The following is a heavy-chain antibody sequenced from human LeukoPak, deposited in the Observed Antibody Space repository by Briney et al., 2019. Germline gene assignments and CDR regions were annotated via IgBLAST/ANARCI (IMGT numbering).Heavy chain of an antibody. Sequence: ASVKLSCKASGYTFTDYYMHWVRQAPGRGLEWMGWINPNSGGTSYAQKFQGRVTMTRDTSISTAYMELSRLKSDDTAVYYCARVHFYDSSGYSLINPWGQGTLVTVSS. V-gene: IGHV1-2*02. CDR2: INPNSGGT. J-gene: IGHJ4*02. CDR1: GYTFTDYY. CDR3: ARVHFYDSSGYSLINP. D-gene: IGHD3-22*01.